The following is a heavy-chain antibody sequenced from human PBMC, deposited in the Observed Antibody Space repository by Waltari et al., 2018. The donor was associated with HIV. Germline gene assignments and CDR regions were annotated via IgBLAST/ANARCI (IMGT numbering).Heavy chain of an antibody. J-gene: IGHJ5*02. V-gene: IGHV4-39*01. Sequence: LQLQQSGPGLVKPSGTLSLTCTVSGGSIGSSSYYWGCLRPPPGKGLEWIGILYYSGNTYFNPSHKSRVTISVDTSKTQFSLKLSSVTAADTAVYYCALIVVVPAAKLNWFDPWGQGTLVTVSS. CDR3: ALIVVVPAAKLNWFDP. CDR2: LYYSGNT. D-gene: IGHD2-2*01. CDR1: GGSIGSSSYY.